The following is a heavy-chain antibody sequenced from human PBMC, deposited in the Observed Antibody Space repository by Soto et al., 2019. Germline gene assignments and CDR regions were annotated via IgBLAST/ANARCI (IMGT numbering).Heavy chain of an antibody. CDR3: AKDPRLELRGVDS. J-gene: IGHJ4*02. V-gene: IGHV3-23*01. CDR2: ISANGAAT. D-gene: IGHD1-7*01. CDR1: GSTVRTYA. Sequence: GGSLRLSCAASGSTVRTYAMTWVRQAPGKGLEWVSTISANGAATYYADSVRGRFTISRDNSKDTLYLQMDGLRADDTAVYYCAKDPRLELRGVDSWGQGTLVTVSS.